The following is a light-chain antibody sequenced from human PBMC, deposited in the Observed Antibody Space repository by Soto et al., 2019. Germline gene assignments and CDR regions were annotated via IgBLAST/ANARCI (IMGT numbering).Light chain of an antibody. V-gene: IGLV2-14*01. J-gene: IGLJ1*01. Sequence: QSVLTQPASVSGSPGQSITISCTGTSSDVGAYNYVSWYQQYPGRAPKVIIFEVRKRPSGVSTRFSGSKSGDTASLTISGLQAEDEADYYCSSYRSSTTFVFGTGTKVTVL. CDR1: SSDVGAYNY. CDR3: SSYRSSTTFV. CDR2: EVR.